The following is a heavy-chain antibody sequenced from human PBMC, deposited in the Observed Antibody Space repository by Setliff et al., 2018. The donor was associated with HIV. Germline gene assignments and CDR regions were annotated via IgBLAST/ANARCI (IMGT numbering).Heavy chain of an antibody. CDR2: IYSSGST. CDR1: GGSISSGSYY. CDR3: ARQVGNKVLFDS. D-gene: IGHD7-27*01. J-gene: IGHJ4*02. Sequence: SETLSLTCTVSGGSISSGSYYWSWIRQPAGKGLEWIGRIYSSGSTKYNPSLKSRVTISVDTSKNQLSLKLSSVTAADTAVYYCARQVGNKVLFDSWGQGTLVTVSS. V-gene: IGHV4-61*02.